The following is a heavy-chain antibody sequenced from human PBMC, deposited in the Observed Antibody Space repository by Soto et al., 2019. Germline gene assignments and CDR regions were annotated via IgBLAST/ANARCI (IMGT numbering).Heavy chain of an antibody. J-gene: IGHJ4*02. V-gene: IGHV1-2*04. CDR2: ISAYSGGT. CDR1: GYTFTNFG. D-gene: IGHD6-13*01. CDR3: ARTAAGEKRIYYFDY. Sequence: GASVKVSCKASGYTFTNFGISCVRQAPGQGLEWMGWISAYSGGTNYAQKFQGWVTMTRDTSISTAYMELSRLRSDDTAVYYCARTAAGEKRIYYFDYWGQGTLVTVSP.